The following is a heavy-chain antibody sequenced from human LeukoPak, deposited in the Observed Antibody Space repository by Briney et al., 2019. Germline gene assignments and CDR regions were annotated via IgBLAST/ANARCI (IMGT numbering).Heavy chain of an antibody. CDR3: SRYLSFSRNAGGNWFDP. D-gene: IGHD1-1*01. V-gene: IGHV3-7*01. CDR1: GFTFSSYW. CDR2: IKQDGSDK. Sequence: GGSLRLSCAASGFTFSSYWMNWVRQAPGKGLEGVANIKQDGSDKYYVDSVKGRFTISRDNAKNSLYLPMNSLSAENTAVYYCSRYLSFSRNAGGNWFDPWGQGTLVTVSS. J-gene: IGHJ5*02.